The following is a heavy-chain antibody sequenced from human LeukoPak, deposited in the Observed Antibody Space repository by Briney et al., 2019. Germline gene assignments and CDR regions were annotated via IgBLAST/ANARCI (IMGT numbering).Heavy chain of an antibody. CDR3: AGLNWNDAFDI. J-gene: IGHJ3*02. CDR1: GYTFTSYY. V-gene: IGHV1-46*01. CDR2: INPSGGST. D-gene: IGHD1-1*01. Sequence: ASVKVSCKASGYTFTSYYTHWVRQAPGQGLEWMGIINPSGGSTSYAQKFQGRVTMTRDTSTSTAYMELSSLRSEDTAVYYCAGLNWNDAFDIWGQGTMVTVSS.